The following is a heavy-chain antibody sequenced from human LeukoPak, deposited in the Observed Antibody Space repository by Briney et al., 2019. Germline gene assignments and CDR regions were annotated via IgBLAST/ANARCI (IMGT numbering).Heavy chain of an antibody. V-gene: IGHV5-51*01. D-gene: IGHD3-3*01. CDR1: GYSFTSYW. J-gene: IGHJ4*02. CDR2: IYPRDSAT. Sequence: GESLKISCKGSGYSFTSYWIGWVRQMPGKGLEWMGIIYPRDSATRYSPAFEGQVTISVDKSITTAYLQWSSLKASDTAMYYCARRAIIQGTSALDFWGQGTVVIVSS. CDR3: ARRAIIQGTSALDF.